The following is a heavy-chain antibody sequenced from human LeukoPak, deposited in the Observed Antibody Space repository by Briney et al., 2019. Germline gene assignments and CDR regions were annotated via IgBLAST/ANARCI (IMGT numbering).Heavy chain of an antibody. CDR3: ARDGYSYGYLYWYSDL. D-gene: IGHD5-18*01. Sequence: SETLSLTCAVSGYSISSGYYWGWIRQPPGKGLEWIGSIYHSGSTYYNPSLKSRVTISVDTSKNQFSLKLSSVAAADTAVYYCARDGYSYGYLYWYSDLWGRGTLVTVSS. V-gene: IGHV4-38-2*02. CDR2: IYHSGST. J-gene: IGHJ2*01. CDR1: GYSISSGYY.